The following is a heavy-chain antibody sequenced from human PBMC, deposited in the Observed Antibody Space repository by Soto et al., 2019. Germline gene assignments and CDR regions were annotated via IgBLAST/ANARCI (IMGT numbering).Heavy chain of an antibody. Sequence: QVQLVQSGAEVKKPGALVKVSCKASGYTFFTYAMHWVRQAPGQRLEWMGWINAGNGNTKYSQKFQGRVTITRDTSASTAYMQLSSLRSEDTAVYYCARGPGGPDGPGDYWGQGTLVTVSS. J-gene: IGHJ4*02. V-gene: IGHV1-3*01. CDR1: GYTFFTYA. D-gene: IGHD2-15*01. CDR2: INAGNGNT. CDR3: ARGPGGPDGPGDY.